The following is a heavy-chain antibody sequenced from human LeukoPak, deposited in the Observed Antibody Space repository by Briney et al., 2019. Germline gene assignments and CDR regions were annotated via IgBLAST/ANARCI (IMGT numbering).Heavy chain of an antibody. Sequence: EASVKVSCKASGYTFTSYCMHWVRQAPGQGLEWMGIINPSGGSTSYAQKFQGRVTMTRDTSTSTVYMELSSLRSEDTAVYYCARGGGSWIQLWSNWFDPWGQGTLVTVSS. CDR3: ARGGGSWIQLWSNWFDP. CDR2: INPSGGST. D-gene: IGHD5-18*01. V-gene: IGHV1-46*01. CDR1: GYTFTSYC. J-gene: IGHJ5*02.